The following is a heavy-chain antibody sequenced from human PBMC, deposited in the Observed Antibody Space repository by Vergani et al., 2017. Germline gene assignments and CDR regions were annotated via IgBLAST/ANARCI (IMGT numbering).Heavy chain of an antibody. CDR2: ISSSGSTI. CDR3: ARAVKVSDFWSGYHRDNYYYMDV. V-gene: IGHV3-11*01. Sequence: QVQLVESGGGLVKPGGSLRLSCAASGFTFSDYYMSWIRQAPGKGLEWVSYISSSGSTINYADSVKGRFTISRDNAKNSLYLQMNSLRAEDTAVYYCARAVKVSDFWSGYHRDNYYYMDVWGKGTTVTVSS. J-gene: IGHJ6*03. CDR1: GFTFSDYY. D-gene: IGHD3-3*01.